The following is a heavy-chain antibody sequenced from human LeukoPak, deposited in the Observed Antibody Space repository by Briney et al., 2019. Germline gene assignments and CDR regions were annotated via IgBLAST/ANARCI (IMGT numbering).Heavy chain of an antibody. V-gene: IGHV3-23*01. Sequence: GGTLRLSCAASGFTFSSYAMSWVRQASGNGLEWVSAISGSGGSTYYADSVKGRFTISRDNSKNTLYLQMNSLRAEDTAVYYCAKDLYSSSWYYFDYWGQGTLVTVSS. J-gene: IGHJ4*02. CDR3: AKDLYSSSWYYFDY. CDR2: ISGSGGST. D-gene: IGHD6-13*01. CDR1: GFTFSSYA.